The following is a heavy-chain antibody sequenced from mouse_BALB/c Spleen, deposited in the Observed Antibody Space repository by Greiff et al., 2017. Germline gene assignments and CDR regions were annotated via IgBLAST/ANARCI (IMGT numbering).Heavy chain of an antibody. J-gene: IGHJ4*01. Sequence: VQLQQSGAELVKPGASVKLSCTASGFNIKDTYMHWVKQRPEQGLEWIGRIDPANGNTNYDPKFQGKATITADTSSNTAYLQLSSLTSEDTAVYYCARDYGSSSYAMDYWGQGTSVTVSS. CDR1: GFNIKDTY. V-gene: IGHV14-3*02. D-gene: IGHD1-1*01. CDR3: ARDYGSSSYAMDY. CDR2: IDPANGNT.